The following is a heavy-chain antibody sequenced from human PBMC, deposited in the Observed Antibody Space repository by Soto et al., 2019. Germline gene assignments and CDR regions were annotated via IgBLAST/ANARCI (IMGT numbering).Heavy chain of an antibody. CDR2: ISAHNGNT. V-gene: IGHV1-18*01. CDR3: ARGRYGDY. Sequence: QLHLVQSGAEVKKPGASVKVSCKGSGYTFTSYGITWVRQAPGQGLEWMGWISAHNGNTDYAQRLQGRVTVTRDTSTSTAYMEPRSLRSDDTAVYYCARGRYGDYWGQGALVTVSS. J-gene: IGHJ4*02. CDR1: GYTFTSYG. D-gene: IGHD1-1*01.